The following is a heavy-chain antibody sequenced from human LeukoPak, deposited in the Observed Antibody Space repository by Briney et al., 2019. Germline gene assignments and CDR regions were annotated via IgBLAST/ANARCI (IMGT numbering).Heavy chain of an antibody. J-gene: IGHJ4*02. Sequence: SETLSLTCTVSGGSISSGSYYWSWIRQPAGKGLEWIGRIYTSGSTNYNPSLKSRVTISVDTSKNQFSLQLTSVTAADTAVYYCARSGSTAHDYWGQGTLVTVSS. CDR2: IYTSGST. CDR1: GGSISSGSYY. D-gene: IGHD1-26*01. CDR3: ARSGSTAHDY. V-gene: IGHV4-61*02.